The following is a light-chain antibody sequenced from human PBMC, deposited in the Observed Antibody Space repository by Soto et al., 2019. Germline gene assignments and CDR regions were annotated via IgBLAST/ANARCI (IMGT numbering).Light chain of an antibody. V-gene: IGKV1-5*03. CDR1: QSISNW. CDR3: QQYNRYSIH. Sequence: DIQLTQSPSPLSASVGDRVTITCRASQSISNWVVWYQQKPGKATKFLIYDASTLESGVPSRSRGSGYGTECTLAMRSIQPEDFATYYCQQYNRYSIHFGGGTKVEMK. CDR2: DAS. J-gene: IGKJ4*01.